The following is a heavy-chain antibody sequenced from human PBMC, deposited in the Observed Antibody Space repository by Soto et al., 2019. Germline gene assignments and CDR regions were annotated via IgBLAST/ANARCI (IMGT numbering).Heavy chain of an antibody. J-gene: IGHJ6*02. Sequence: SETLSLTCTVSGGSISSSSYYWGWIRQPPGKGLEWIGSIYYSGSTYYNPSLKSRVTISVDTSKNQFSLKLSSVTAADTAVYYCAKYSGPLYYYYGMDVWGQGTTVTVSS. D-gene: IGHD3-10*01. V-gene: IGHV4-39*01. CDR1: GGSISSSSYY. CDR3: AKYSGPLYYYYGMDV. CDR2: IYYSGST.